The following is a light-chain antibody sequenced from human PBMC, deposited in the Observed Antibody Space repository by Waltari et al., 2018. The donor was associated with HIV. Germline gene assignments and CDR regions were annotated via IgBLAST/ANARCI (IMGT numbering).Light chain of an antibody. CDR3: ASWDASLSGHYV. J-gene: IGLJ1*01. V-gene: IGLV1-47*01. CDR1: SSNIGSNY. Sequence: QSVLTQPPSASGTPGQRVTISCSGSSSNIGSNYVYWSQQVPGTAPKLLLYRNNQRPSGVPDRFSGSKSGTSAYLAISGLRSEDEADYYCASWDASLSGHYVFGPGTRVTVL. CDR2: RNN.